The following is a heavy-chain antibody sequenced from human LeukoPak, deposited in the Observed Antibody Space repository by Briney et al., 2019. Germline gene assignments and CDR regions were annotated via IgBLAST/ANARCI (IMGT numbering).Heavy chain of an antibody. Sequence: KTSETLSLTCAVYGGSFSGYYWSWIRQPPGKGLEWIGEINHSGSTNYNPSLKSRVTISVDTSKNQFSLKLSSVTAADTAVYYCASYSGWYGMDVWGQGTTVTVSS. J-gene: IGHJ6*02. V-gene: IGHV4-34*01. CDR2: INHSGST. CDR1: GGSFSGYY. CDR3: ASYSGWYGMDV. D-gene: IGHD6-19*01.